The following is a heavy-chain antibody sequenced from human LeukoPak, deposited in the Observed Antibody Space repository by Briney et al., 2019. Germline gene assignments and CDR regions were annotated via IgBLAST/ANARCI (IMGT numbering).Heavy chain of an antibody. Sequence: PSETLSLTCTVSGGSISNYYWSWIRQPPGKGLEWIGYIFYSGNTNYNPSLKSRVTISVDTSKNQFSLKLSSVTAADTAVYYCARTPYYYMDVWGKGTTVTVSS. CDR1: GGSISNYY. CDR2: IFYSGNT. J-gene: IGHJ6*03. CDR3: ARTPYYYMDV. V-gene: IGHV4-59*01.